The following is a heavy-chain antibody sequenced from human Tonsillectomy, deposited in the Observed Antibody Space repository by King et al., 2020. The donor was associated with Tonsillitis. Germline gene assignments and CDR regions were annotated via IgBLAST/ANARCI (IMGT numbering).Heavy chain of an antibody. CDR1: GGTISTGGWN. CDR3: ARDVRRYYTSGERSSYYYMDV. CDR2: VYYSGST. V-gene: IGHV4-31*03. D-gene: IGHD3-10*01. J-gene: IGHJ6*03. Sequence: VQLPESGPGLVKPSQTLSLTCTVSGGTISTGGWNWSWIRQLPGKGLEWIGNVYYSGSTYYNPSLKSRVAMSVDTSKNQFSLKLSSVTAADTAIYYCARDVRRYYTSGERSSYYYMDVWGKGTTVTVSS.